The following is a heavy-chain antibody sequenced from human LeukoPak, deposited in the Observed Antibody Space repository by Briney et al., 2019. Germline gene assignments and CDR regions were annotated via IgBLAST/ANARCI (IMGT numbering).Heavy chain of an antibody. CDR3: ARGYSSSWYYFDY. J-gene: IGHJ4*02. Sequence: PSETLSLTCTVSGGSISSGGYYWSWIRQPPGKGLEWIGYIYHSGSTYYNPSLKSRVAISVDRSKNQFSLKLSSVTAADTAVYYCARGYSSSWYYFDYWGQGTLVTVSS. CDR1: GGSISSGGYY. V-gene: IGHV4-30-2*01. D-gene: IGHD6-13*01. CDR2: IYHSGST.